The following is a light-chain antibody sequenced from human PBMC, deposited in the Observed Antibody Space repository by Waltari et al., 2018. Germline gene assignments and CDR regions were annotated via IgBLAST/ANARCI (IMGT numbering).Light chain of an antibody. J-gene: IGKJ4*01. CDR3: QQYDSLPLT. CDR1: QSVRSNY. CDR2: GAS. Sequence: EIVLTQSPGTLSLSPGERATLSCRASQSVRSNYLAWYQHKVGQAPRLLIYGASNRATGTPDRFSGSGSGTDFTLTITRLEPEDFAVYSCQQYDSLPLTFGGGTKVEIK. V-gene: IGKV3-20*01.